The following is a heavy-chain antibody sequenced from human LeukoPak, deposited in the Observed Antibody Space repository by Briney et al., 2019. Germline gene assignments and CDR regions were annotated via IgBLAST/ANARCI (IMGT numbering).Heavy chain of an antibody. CDR3: ARGGYSFDY. V-gene: IGHV3-7*01. J-gene: IGHJ4*02. Sequence: GRTLRLSCAASGVGSCGFWMTWGRRAPGTGREWVARLHADGVEQNYVDSVTGRFTMSRDNAKNSLDLQMNSLRVEDTAVYYCARGGYSFDYLGQGTLVAVSS. CDR1: GVGSCGFW. CDR2: LHADGVEQ. D-gene: IGHD5-18*01.